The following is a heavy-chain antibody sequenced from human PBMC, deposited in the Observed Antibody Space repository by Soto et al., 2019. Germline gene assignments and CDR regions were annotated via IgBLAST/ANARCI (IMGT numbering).Heavy chain of an antibody. D-gene: IGHD1-1*01. CDR2: ISSSGSTI. CDR3: ARLATTWGLDYYYYYYMDV. J-gene: IGHJ6*03. CDR1: GFTFSDYY. Sequence: PGGSLRLSCAASGFTFSDYYMSWIRQAPGKGLEWVSYISSSGSTIYYADSVKGRFTISRDNAKNSLYLQMNSLRAEDTAVYYCARLATTWGLDYYYYYYMDVWGKGTTVTVSS. V-gene: IGHV3-11*01.